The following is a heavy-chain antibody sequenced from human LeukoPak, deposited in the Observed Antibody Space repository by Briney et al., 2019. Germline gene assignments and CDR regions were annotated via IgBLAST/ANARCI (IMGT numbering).Heavy chain of an antibody. Sequence: PGGSLRLSCAASGFTFSNYAMSWVRHVPGKGLEWVSSISANSHNIYYSDSVKGRFTISRDNSRVTLYLQMNSLRVDDTAVYSCAKFPIDMVREVYGQFDSWGQGTLVTVSS. CDR2: ISANSHNI. CDR1: GFTFSNYA. J-gene: IGHJ4*02. CDR3: AKFPIDMVREVYGQFDS. D-gene: IGHD3-10*01. V-gene: IGHV3-23*01.